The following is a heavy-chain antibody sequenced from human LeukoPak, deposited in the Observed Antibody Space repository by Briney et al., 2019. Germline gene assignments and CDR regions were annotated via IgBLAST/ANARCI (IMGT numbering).Heavy chain of an antibody. J-gene: IGHJ4*02. V-gene: IGHV1-69*05. CDR3: ERELSSSVV. D-gene: IGHD6-6*01. Sequence: GASVTLSCKASGGTFSSYAISWVRDAPGQGLEWMGRILPIFGTANYDQKFQSSGTITTDESTSTAYMELSSLRSEDTAVYCCERELSSSVVWGQGTLVTVSS. CDR2: ILPIFGTA. CDR1: GGTFSSYA.